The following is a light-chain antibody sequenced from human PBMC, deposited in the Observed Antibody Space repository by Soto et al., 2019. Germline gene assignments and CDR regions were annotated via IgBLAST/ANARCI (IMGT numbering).Light chain of an antibody. J-gene: IGKJ1*01. CDR2: EAS. CDR1: ESVSTF. V-gene: IGKV3-11*01. Sequence: EIGLTQSPATLSLSPGERATLSCRASESVSTFLAWYQQKPGQAPRLLIYEASSRATGIPARFSGGGSGTVFTLTISRLEPEDFAVYYCQQRSNWPWTFGQGTKVDI. CDR3: QQRSNWPWT.